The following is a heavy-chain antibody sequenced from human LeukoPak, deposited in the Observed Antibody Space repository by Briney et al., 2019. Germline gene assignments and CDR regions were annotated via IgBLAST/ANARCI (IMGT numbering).Heavy chain of an antibody. V-gene: IGHV1-69*04. CDR2: IIPILGIA. CDR1: GGTFSSYA. CDR3: ASGRELLHVDY. J-gene: IGHJ4*02. Sequence: SVKVSCKASGGTFSSYAISWVRQAPGQGLEWMGRIIPILGIANYAQKFQGRVTITADKSTSTAYMELSSLRSEDTAVYYCASGRELLHVDYWGQGTLVTVSS. D-gene: IGHD1-26*01.